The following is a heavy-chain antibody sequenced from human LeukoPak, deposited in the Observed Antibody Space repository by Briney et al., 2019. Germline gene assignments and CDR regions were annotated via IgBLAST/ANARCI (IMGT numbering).Heavy chain of an antibody. V-gene: IGHV1-69*05. CDR1: GGTFSSYA. D-gene: IGHD5-24*01. CDR3: ARAGWLQPLDY. J-gene: IGHJ4*02. CDR2: IIPIFGTA. Sequence: VASVKVSRXASGGTFSSYAISWVRQAPRQGLEWMGGIIPIFGTANYAQKFQGRVTITTDESTSTAYMELSSLRSEDTAAYYCARAGWLQPLDYWGQGTLVTVSS.